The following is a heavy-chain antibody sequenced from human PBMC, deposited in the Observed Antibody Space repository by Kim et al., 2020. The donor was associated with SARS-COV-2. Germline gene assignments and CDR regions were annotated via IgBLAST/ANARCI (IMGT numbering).Heavy chain of an antibody. CDR3: ARGGTMTVVVTHALDI. CDR2: MYHSGST. J-gene: IGHJ3*02. CDR1: DGSISNSNYY. D-gene: IGHD3-22*01. V-gene: IGHV4-39*07. Sequence: SETLSLTCTVSDGSISNSNYYWGWIRQPPGKGLEWIGSMYHSGSTYYNPSLKSRVTISVDTSKNQFSLRLSSVTAADTAVYYCARGGTMTVVVTHALDI.